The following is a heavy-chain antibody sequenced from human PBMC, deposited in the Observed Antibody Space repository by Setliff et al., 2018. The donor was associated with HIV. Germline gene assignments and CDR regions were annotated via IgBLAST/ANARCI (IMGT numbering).Heavy chain of an antibody. CDR1: DDSIKSDNYY. V-gene: IGHV4-61*02. CDR2: VYITGRI. D-gene: IGHD1-1*01. CDR3: ATRLLSLSPDH. J-gene: IGHJ4*02. Sequence: PSETLSLTCTVSDDSIKSDNYYWSWVRQPAGKGLEWIGRVYITGRIHYNPSLKSRVSLSIDTSKNQFSLNLRSVTAADTAIYYCATRLLSLSPDHWGQGTLVTVS.